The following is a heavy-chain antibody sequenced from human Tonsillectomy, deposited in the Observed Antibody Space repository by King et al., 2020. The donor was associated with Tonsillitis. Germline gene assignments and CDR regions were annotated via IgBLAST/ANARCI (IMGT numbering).Heavy chain of an antibody. CDR1: GGSFSGYY. D-gene: IGHD6-13*01. V-gene: IGHV4-34*01. CDR2: INHSGST. J-gene: IGHJ4*02. Sequence: VQLQQWGAGLLKPSETLSLSCAVYGGSFSGYYWTWIRQPPGKGLEWIGEINHSGSTNYNPSLKSRVTISVDTSKNQFSLKLSSVTAADTAAYYWARGVGSSSVSFFDYWGQRRLVTVSS. CDR3: ARGVGSSSVSFFDY.